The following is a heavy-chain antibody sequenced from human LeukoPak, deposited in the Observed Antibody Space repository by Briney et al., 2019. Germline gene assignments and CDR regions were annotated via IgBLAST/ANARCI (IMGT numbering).Heavy chain of an antibody. CDR2: ISGSGGST. V-gene: IGHV3-23*01. Sequence: PGGSLRLSCAASGFTFSNYAMSWVRQAPGKGLEWVSAISGSGGSTYYADSVKGRFTISRDNSKNTLYLQMNSLRAEDTAVYYCAKDLAEIWFGSTSEDYFDYWGQGTLVTVSS. D-gene: IGHD3-10*01. CDR3: AKDLAEIWFGSTSEDYFDY. CDR1: GFTFSNYA. J-gene: IGHJ4*02.